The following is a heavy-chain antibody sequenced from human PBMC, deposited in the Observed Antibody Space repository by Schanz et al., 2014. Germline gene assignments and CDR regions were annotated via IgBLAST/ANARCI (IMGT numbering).Heavy chain of an antibody. CDR2: ISARGEVS. J-gene: IGHJ5*01. D-gene: IGHD2-8*01. CDR1: GFTVNNYA. Sequence: EVQLLESGGRLVQPGGSLRLSCTVSGFTVNNYAMNWVRQAPGRGLEWVSVISARGEVSKYSDSVKGRFIVSRDNSRATLFLQMDSLRAADTAFYYCAKWEDIVPEPEPMRGWFDSWGQGILVTVSS. CDR3: AKWEDIVPEPEPMRGWFDS. V-gene: IGHV3-23*01.